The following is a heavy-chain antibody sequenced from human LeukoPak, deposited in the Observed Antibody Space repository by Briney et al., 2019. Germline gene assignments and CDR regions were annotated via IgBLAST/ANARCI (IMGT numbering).Heavy chain of an antibody. Sequence: GGSLRLSCAASGFTFSSYSMNWVRQAPGKGLEWVSSISSSSSYIYYADSVKGRFTISRDNAKNSLYLQMNSLRAEDTAVYYCASLSSSWYINWFDPWGQGTLVTASS. CDR1: GFTFSSYS. J-gene: IGHJ5*02. V-gene: IGHV3-21*01. D-gene: IGHD6-13*01. CDR2: ISSSSSYI. CDR3: ASLSSSWYINWFDP.